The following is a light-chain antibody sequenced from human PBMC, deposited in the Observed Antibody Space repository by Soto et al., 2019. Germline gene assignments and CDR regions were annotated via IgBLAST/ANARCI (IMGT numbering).Light chain of an antibody. Sequence: EIVMTQSPATLSVSPGERATLSCRASQSVSSNLAWYQQKPGPAHRLLIYGASTRATGIPARFSGSGSGTEFTLTISSLQSEDFAVYYCQQYNNWPGTFGQGTKVEIK. CDR2: GAS. CDR1: QSVSSN. J-gene: IGKJ1*01. V-gene: IGKV3-15*01. CDR3: QQYNNWPGT.